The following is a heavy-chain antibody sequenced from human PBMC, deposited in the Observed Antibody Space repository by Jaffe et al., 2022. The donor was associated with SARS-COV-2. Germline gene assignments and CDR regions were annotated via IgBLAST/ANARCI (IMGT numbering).Heavy chain of an antibody. CDR2: TRTKLYGGTT. D-gene: IGHD5-18*01. CDR3: TRVLMSGIHLWNPTFYGMDV. J-gene: IGHJ6*02. CDR1: GFAFGDYA. Sequence: DVQLVESGGGLVQPGRSLRLSCAASGFAFGDYAMSWVRQAPGKGLECVGFTRTKLYGGTTEYAASVKGRFVISRDDSRTIAYLQMNSLQTEDTAVYYCTRVLMSGIHLWNPTFYGMDVWGQGTTVTVSS. V-gene: IGHV3-49*04.